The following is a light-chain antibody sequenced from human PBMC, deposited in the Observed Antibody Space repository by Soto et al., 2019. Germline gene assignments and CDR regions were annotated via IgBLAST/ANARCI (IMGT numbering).Light chain of an antibody. Sequence: QSALTQPPSVSGAPGQRVTISCTGSSSNIGAGFDVHWYQHLPGTAPKVLIYGNNNRPSGVPDRFSGSQSGTSASLAITGLQAEDEADYYCQSYDSSLSGVIFGGGTKVTVL. V-gene: IGLV1-40*01. J-gene: IGLJ2*01. CDR3: QSYDSSLSGVI. CDR2: GNN. CDR1: SSNIGAGFD.